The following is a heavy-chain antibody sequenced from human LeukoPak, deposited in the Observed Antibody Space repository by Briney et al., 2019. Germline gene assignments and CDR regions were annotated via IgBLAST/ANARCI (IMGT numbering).Heavy chain of an antibody. CDR1: GFTFSVYY. V-gene: IGHV3-11*01. D-gene: IGHD6-13*01. CDR3: AGSELERPGIAAGGNWFDP. Sequence: GGSLRLSCAASGFTFSVYYMSWIRQAPGKGLEWVSYISSSGSTIYYADSVKGRFTISRDNAKNSLYLQMNSLRAEDTAVYYCAGSELERPGIAAGGNWFDPWGQGTLVTVSS. J-gene: IGHJ5*02. CDR2: ISSSGSTI.